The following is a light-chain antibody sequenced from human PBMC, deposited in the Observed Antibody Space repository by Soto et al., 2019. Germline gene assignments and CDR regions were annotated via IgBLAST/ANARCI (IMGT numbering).Light chain of an antibody. V-gene: IGLV1-44*01. Sequence: QSVLTQPPSASGTPGQRVTISCSGSRSKIGSNTVNWYQQLPGTAPKLLIYSNNQRPSGVPDRFSGSKSGTSASLAISGLQSEEEADYYCAAWDDSLNGPVFGGGTKLTVL. CDR2: SNN. CDR1: RSKIGSNT. J-gene: IGLJ2*01. CDR3: AAWDDSLNGPV.